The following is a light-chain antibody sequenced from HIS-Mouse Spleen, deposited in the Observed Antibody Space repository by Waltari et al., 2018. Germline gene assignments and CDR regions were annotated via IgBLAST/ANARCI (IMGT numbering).Light chain of an antibody. Sequence: SYVLTQPPSVSVAPGKTARITWGGNNIGSQSVHWYQQKPGQAPVLVVYDDSDRPSGIPERFSGSNSGNTATLTISRVEAGDEADYYCQVWDSSSDHVVFGGGTKLTVL. CDR3: QVWDSSSDHVV. V-gene: IGLV3-21*03. CDR2: DDS. CDR1: NIGSQS. J-gene: IGLJ2*01.